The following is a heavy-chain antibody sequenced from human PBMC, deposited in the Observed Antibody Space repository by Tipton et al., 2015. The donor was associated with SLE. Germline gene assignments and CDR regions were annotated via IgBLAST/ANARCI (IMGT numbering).Heavy chain of an antibody. V-gene: IGHV4-4*02. CDR2: IHHTGST. J-gene: IGHJ6*03. CDR1: GDSVSSYQW. CDR3: ARAPGLERSYSYFYYMDV. Sequence: TLSLTCVVSGDSVSSYQWWSWVRQSSDKGLEWIGHIHHTGSTNYNPSLKSRVTISVDTSKNQFSLRLSSVTAADTAVYYCARAPGLERSYSYFYYMDVWGKGTTVTVSS. D-gene: IGHD1-1*01.